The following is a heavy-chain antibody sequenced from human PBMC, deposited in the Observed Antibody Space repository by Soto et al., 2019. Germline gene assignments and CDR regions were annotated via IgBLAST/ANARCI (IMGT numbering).Heavy chain of an antibody. Sequence: QVHLVQSGVEVKTPGASVKVSCQASGYTFFTYDISWVRQAPGQGLEWMGWISTYSGDTKYAQKFQGRVTMTTDTSTTTAYLELRSLRSDDTGVYYCARQHGPTTSENGFDPWGQGTLVTVYS. D-gene: IGHD5-12*01. CDR2: ISTYSGDT. CDR1: GYTFFTYD. V-gene: IGHV1-18*01. J-gene: IGHJ5*02. CDR3: ARQHGPTTSENGFDP.